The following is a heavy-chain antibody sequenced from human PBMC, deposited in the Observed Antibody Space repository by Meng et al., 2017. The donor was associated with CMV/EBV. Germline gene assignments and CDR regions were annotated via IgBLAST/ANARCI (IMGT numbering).Heavy chain of an antibody. D-gene: IGHD3-3*01. V-gene: IGHV4-30-4*08. CDR2: IYYSGST. CDR1: GGSISRGDYY. CDR3: ARVLVNSDLWSGFHYYYYGMDV. J-gene: IGHJ6*02. Sequence: LRLSCTVSGGSISRGDYYWSWIRQPPGKGREWIGYIYYSGSTYYNPYLKSRVTISVDTSKNQSSLKLSSVTAADTAVYYCARVLVNSDLWSGFHYYYYGMDVWGQGTTVTVSS.